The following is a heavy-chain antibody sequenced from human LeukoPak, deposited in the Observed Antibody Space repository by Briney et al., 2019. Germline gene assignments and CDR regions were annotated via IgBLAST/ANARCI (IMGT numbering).Heavy chain of an antibody. D-gene: IGHD6-13*01. J-gene: IGHJ4*02. CDR2: ISSSGSTI. CDR1: GFTFSSYE. CDR3: ARAYSSSWYAKYFDY. V-gene: IGHV3-48*03. Sequence: GGSLRLSCAASGFTFSSYEMNWVRQAPGKGLEWVSYISSSGSTIYYADSVKGRFTISRDNAKNSLYLRMNSLRAEDTAVYYCARAYSSSWYAKYFDYWGQGTLVTVSS.